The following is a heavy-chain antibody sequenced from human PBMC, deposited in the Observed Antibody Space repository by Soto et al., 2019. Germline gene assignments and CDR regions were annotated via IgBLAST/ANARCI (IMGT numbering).Heavy chain of an antibody. CDR2: INAGNGNT. V-gene: IGHV1-3*01. CDR1: GYTFTNYA. Sequence: GASGKVSCKASGYTFTNYAIQWVRQAPGQSLEWLGWINAGNGNTRYSQKFQGRVTITRDTSASTAYMELSSLRSEDTAVYFCAKAVWYNANYYSDLRGQGTLVPVSS. CDR3: AKAVWYNANYYSDL. J-gene: IGHJ4*02. D-gene: IGHD1-20*01.